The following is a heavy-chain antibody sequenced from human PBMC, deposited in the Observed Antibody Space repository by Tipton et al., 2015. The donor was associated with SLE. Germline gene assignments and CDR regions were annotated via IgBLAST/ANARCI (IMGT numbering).Heavy chain of an antibody. CDR1: GVSISSSHFY. V-gene: IGHV4-39*07. D-gene: IGHD4-17*01. CDR3: AGGSDGEYVRYFDV. CDR2: IYYTWST. Sequence: TLSLTCNVSGVSISSSHFYWGWSRQPPGQGLEWIGSIYYTWSTYYNPSLKSRLSMSVDASTTQVSLRLSPVTAADTAVYYCAGGSDGEYVRYFDVWGRGNLVTVSS. J-gene: IGHJ2*01.